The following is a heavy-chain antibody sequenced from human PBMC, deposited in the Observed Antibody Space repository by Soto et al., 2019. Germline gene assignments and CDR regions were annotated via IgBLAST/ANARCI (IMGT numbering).Heavy chain of an antibody. CDR2: MNPDSGNT. V-gene: IGHV1-8*01. Sequence: QEQLVQSGAEVKKPGASVKVSCRASGYTFSRYDINWVRQATGQGLEWMGWMNPDSGNTGYAQKFQGRVTMTRDTSIRTAYMELSGLTYEDTAVYYCARVGVRYFEESLFPWFDPWGQGTPVTVSS. CDR3: ARVGVRYFEESLFPWFDP. D-gene: IGHD3-9*01. J-gene: IGHJ5*02. CDR1: GYTFSRYD.